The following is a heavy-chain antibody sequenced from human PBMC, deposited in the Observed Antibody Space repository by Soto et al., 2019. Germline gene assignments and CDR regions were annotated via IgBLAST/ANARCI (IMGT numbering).Heavy chain of an antibody. CDR2: IYPGDSDT. CDR1: SSCQSDG. J-gene: IGHJ4*02. V-gene: IGHV5-51*01. Sequence: SSCQSDGMGWGLEMRGKGLEWMGIIYPGDSDTRYSPSFQGQVPISADKSISTACLQWSSLKASDTAMYYCARLPKAGRWLLCDYLGQGTPVPGFS. D-gene: IGHD1-26*01. CDR3: ARLPKAGRWLLCDY.